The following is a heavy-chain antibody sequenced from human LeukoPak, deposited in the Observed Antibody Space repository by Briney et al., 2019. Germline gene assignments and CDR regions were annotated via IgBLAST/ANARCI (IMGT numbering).Heavy chain of an antibody. CDR1: GFTFSSYG. CDR2: IRYDGSNK. V-gene: IGHV3-30*02. CDR3: AREVTVVTPGGDY. J-gene: IGHJ4*02. Sequence: GSLRLSCAASGFTFSSYGMHWVRQAPGKGLEWVAFIRYDGSNKYYADSVKGRFTISRDNSKNTLYLQMNSLRAEDTAVYYCAREVTVVTPGGDYWGQGTLVTVSS. D-gene: IGHD4-23*01.